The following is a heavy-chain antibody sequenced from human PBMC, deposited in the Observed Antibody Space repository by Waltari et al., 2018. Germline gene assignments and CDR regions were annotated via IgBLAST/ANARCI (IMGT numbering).Heavy chain of an antibody. D-gene: IGHD3-16*01. CDR3: TRDPLRRYDY. CDR1: GFTFSHYW. V-gene: IGHV3-7*01. CDR2: IKEDGSEN. Sequence: EVQLVESGGGLVQPGGSLRLSCVASGFTFSHYWLTWVRQAPGQGVRWVASIKEDGSENHYVDSVKGRFTISRDNAENSVNLQMNSLRAEDTAVYYCTRDPLRRYDYWGQGTLVTVSS. J-gene: IGHJ4*02.